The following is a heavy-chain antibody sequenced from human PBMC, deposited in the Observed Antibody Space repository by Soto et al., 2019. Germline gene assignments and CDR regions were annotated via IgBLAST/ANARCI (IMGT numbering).Heavy chain of an antibody. CDR1: GYSFSEFR. Sequence: QVQLVQSGAEVKKPGASVKVSCKTSGYSFSEFRMHWGRQAPGQGLEWMGWVNPINGKTNYAQDFQGRVTMTRDASTKTVYMELSRLTSDDTSTVYCARENWHFDYWGQGTLITVSS. CDR3: ARENWHFDY. J-gene: IGHJ4*02. V-gene: IGHV1-2*02. CDR2: VNPINGKT.